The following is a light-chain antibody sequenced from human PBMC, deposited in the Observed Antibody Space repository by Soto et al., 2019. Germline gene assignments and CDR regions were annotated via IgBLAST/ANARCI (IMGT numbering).Light chain of an antibody. Sequence: EIVMTQYPDILPVSPGERAPLSFRASQSVSSNLAWYQQKPGQAPRLLIYGASNRATGIPDSLSGGGSGTDFTITISRLDPELFALDDCQQYGSSGTFCQGTKVDIK. CDR1: QSVSSN. V-gene: IGKV3-20*01. J-gene: IGKJ1*01. CDR3: QQYGSSGT. CDR2: GAS.